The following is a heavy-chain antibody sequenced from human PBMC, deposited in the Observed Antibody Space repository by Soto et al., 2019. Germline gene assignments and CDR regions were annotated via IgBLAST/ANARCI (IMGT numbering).Heavy chain of an antibody. CDR1: GFTFSSYS. CDR2: ISSSSSYI. CDR3: AKDQSYDSSGYYYDYFDY. V-gene: IGHV3-21*04. D-gene: IGHD3-22*01. J-gene: IGHJ4*02. Sequence: GGSLRLSCAASGFTFSSYSMNWVRQAPGKGLEWVSSISSSSSYIYYADSVKGRFTISRDNSKNTLYLQMNSLRAEDTAVYYCAKDQSYDSSGYYYDYFDYWGQGTLVTVSS.